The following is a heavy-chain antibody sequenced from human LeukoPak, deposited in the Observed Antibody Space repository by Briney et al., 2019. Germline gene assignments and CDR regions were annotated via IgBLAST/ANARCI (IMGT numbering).Heavy chain of an antibody. J-gene: IGHJ4*02. V-gene: IGHV3-21*01. Sequence: GGSLRLSCAASGFTFSSYSMNWVRQAPGKGLEWVSSISSSSSYIYYAGSVKGRFTISRDNAKNSLYLQMNSRRAEDTAVYYCARDTDYSYDSSGPHDYWGQGTLVTVSS. CDR3: ARDTDYSYDSSGPHDY. CDR2: ISSSSSYI. D-gene: IGHD3-22*01. CDR1: GFTFSSYS.